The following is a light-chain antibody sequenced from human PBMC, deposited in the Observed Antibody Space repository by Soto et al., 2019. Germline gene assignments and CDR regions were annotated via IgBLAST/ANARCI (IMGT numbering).Light chain of an antibody. CDR1: QSLLHSNGYNY. CDR3: MQPRQSWT. V-gene: IGKV2-28*01. CDR2: LGS. J-gene: IGKJ1*01. Sequence: DIVMTQSPLSLPVTPGEPASISCRSSQSLLHSNGYNYLDWYLQKPGQSPQLLIYLGSNRASGVPDRFSGSGAGTDFTLKVSRVEGEDVGVYCCMQPRQSWTFGQGTKVEIK.